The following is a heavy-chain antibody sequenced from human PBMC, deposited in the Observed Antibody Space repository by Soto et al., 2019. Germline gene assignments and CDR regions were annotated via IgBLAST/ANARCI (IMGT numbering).Heavy chain of an antibody. CDR1: GYTFTSYY. CDR2: INPSGGST. CDR3: AGAPGWLIEN. J-gene: IGHJ4*02. V-gene: IGHV1-46*01. Sequence: GASVKVSCKASGYTFTSYYMHWVRQAPGQGLEWMGIINPSGGSTSYAQKFQGRVTISRDDAKNSLLLQMNSLRDEDTALYFCAGAPGWLIENWGQGTLVTVSS. D-gene: IGHD5-12*01.